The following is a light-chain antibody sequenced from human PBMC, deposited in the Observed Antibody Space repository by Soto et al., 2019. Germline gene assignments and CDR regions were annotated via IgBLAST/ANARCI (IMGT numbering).Light chain of an antibody. CDR3: TSYTRDTTYV. Sequence: QSVLTQPASVSGSPGQSITVSCTGTYSDIGTYDSVSWYQHHPGRAPKLLIFGVNRRPSGISYRFSASKSGNTASLTISGLQAEDEADYYCTSYTRDTTYVFXTGTKV. J-gene: IGLJ1*01. V-gene: IGLV2-14*01. CDR2: GVN. CDR1: YSDIGTYDS.